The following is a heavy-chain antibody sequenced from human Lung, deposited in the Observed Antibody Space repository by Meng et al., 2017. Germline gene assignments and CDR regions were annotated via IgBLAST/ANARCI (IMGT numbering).Heavy chain of an antibody. V-gene: IGHV4-34*01. Sequence: GLPQQWGAGLLKPCGTLSLTCVVSGGSFSDYYWSWIRQPPGKGLEWIGEINHSGSTNYNPSLESRATISVDTSQNNLSLKLSSVTAADSAVYYCARGPTTMAHDFDYWGQGTLVTVSS. D-gene: IGHD4-11*01. CDR2: INHSGST. CDR1: GGSFSDYY. CDR3: ARGPTTMAHDFDY. J-gene: IGHJ4*02.